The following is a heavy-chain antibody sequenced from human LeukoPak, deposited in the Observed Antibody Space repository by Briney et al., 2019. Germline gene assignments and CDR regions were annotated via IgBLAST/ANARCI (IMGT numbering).Heavy chain of an antibody. J-gene: IGHJ4*02. Sequence: SETLSLTCTVSGGSIGSYYWSWIRQPPGKGLEWIGEINHSGSTNYNPSLKSRVTISVDTSKNQFSLKLSSVTAADTAVYYCARRWSRYSIKTDYWGQGTLVTVSS. V-gene: IGHV4-34*01. D-gene: IGHD4-11*01. CDR3: ARRWSRYSIKTDY. CDR1: GGSIGSYY. CDR2: INHSGST.